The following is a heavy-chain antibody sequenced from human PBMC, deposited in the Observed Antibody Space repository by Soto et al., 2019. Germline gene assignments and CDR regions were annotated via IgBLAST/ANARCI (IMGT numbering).Heavy chain of an antibody. CDR3: ATEWAFTDYEIGPHWFDP. CDR1: GFTFATHA. CDR2: INAGNGNT. D-gene: IGHD4-17*01. J-gene: IGHJ5*02. V-gene: IGHV1-3*01. Sequence: GASGKVSCKTPGFTFATHAIHWVRQAPGQRFEWMGWINAGNGNTKYSQRFQDRVTITRDTSKKQFSLNLTSVTAADTAVYYCATEWAFTDYEIGPHWFDPWGQGTLVTVSS.